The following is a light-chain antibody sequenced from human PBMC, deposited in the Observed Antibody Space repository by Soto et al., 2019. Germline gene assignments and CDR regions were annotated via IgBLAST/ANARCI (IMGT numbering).Light chain of an antibody. CDR3: QQYGSSPT. Sequence: EIVLTQSPGTLSLSPGERATLSCRSSQSVISNYLAWYQQKPDLPPRLIIYDVSGRATGIPDRFSGSGSGTDFTLTIIRMEPEEFAVYYCQQYGSSPTFGQGTMVEIK. J-gene: IGKJ1*01. CDR2: DVS. CDR1: QSVISNY. V-gene: IGKV3-20*01.